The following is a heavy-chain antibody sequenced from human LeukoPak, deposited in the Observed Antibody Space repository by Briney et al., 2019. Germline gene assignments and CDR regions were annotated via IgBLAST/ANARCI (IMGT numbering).Heavy chain of an antibody. D-gene: IGHD3-10*01. CDR1: GYTFTSYG. CDR2: ISAYNGNT. Sequence: ASVKVSCKASGYTFTSYGISWVRQAPGQGLEWMGWISAYNGNTNYAQKLQGRVTMTTDTSTSTAYMELSSLRSEDTAVYYCARGTYYGSGSYYNVIAAFDIWGQGTMVTVSS. J-gene: IGHJ3*02. CDR3: ARGTYYGSGSYYNVIAAFDI. V-gene: IGHV1-18*01.